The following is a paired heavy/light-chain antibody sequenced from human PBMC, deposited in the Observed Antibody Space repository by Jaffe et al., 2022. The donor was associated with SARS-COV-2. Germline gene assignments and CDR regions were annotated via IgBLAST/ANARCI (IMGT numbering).Light chain of an antibody. CDR1: SSDVGGYHF. J-gene: IGLJ3*02. CDR3: SSYAGSDKSV. CDR2: DVT. Sequence: QSALTQPPSASGSPGQSVTISCTGTSSDVGGYHFVSWYQQHPGKAPKLIIYDVTQRPSGVPDRFSGSKSGNTASLTVSGLQADDEADYYCSSYAGSDKSVFGGGTKLTVL. V-gene: IGLV2-8*01.
Heavy chain of an antibody. CDR3: ARGGDVWLRAHFDY. CDR1: GFTFEEYA. V-gene: IGHV3-9*01. D-gene: IGHD3-16*01. J-gene: IGHJ4*02. Sequence: EVHVVESGGGLVQPGRSLRLSCEASGFTFEEYAMHWVRQAPGKGLEWVSGISWNSGSIGYADSVKGRFTISRDSAKKSLYLEMNSLRAEDTALYYCARGGDVWLRAHFDYWGQGTLVTVSS. CDR2: ISWNSGSI.